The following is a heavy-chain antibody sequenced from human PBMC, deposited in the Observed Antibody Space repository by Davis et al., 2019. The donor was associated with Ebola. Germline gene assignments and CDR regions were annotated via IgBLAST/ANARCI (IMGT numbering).Heavy chain of an antibody. CDR3: ATGLVGMGPAGTFDV. V-gene: IGHV3-21*05. D-gene: IGHD5-24*01. CDR1: GFTFSTYG. Sequence: GESLKISCAASGFTFSTYGMTWVRQAPGKGLEWVSHINSGGSYISYTDSVKGRFIISRDDAKSTVYLQMSSLRPEDTAVYYCATGLVGMGPAGTFDVWGQGTMVTVSS. J-gene: IGHJ3*01. CDR2: INSGGSYI.